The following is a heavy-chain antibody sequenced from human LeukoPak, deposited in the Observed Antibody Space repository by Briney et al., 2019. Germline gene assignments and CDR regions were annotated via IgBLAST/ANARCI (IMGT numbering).Heavy chain of an antibody. Sequence: SVKVSCTASGGTFSSYAISWVRQAPGQGLEWMGGIIPIFGTANYAQKFQGRVTITADKSTSTAYMELSSLRSEDTAVYYCAKALYASGSFYMDVWGKGTTVTVSS. J-gene: IGHJ6*03. V-gene: IGHV1-69*06. CDR2: IIPIFGTA. CDR3: AKALYASGSFYMDV. CDR1: GGTFSSYA. D-gene: IGHD3-10*01.